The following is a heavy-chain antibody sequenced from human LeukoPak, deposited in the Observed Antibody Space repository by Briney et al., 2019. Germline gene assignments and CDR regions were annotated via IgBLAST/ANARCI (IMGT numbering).Heavy chain of an antibody. V-gene: IGHV3-23*01. Sequence: AGGSLRLSCAASGFNFSNYALSWVRQAPGKGLEWISSISGSGATTYYADSVKGRFTISRDNSKSTLSLQMNSLRAEDTAVYYCAKGGISGYLDYWGQGTLVTVSS. CDR1: GFNFSNYA. CDR3: AKGGISGYLDY. J-gene: IGHJ4*02. CDR2: ISGSGATT. D-gene: IGHD2-15*01.